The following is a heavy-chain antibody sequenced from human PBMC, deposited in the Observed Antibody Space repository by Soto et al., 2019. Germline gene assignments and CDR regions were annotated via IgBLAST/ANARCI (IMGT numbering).Heavy chain of an antibody. CDR2: TYYSGST. CDR1: GGSISSYC. J-gene: IGHJ4*02. CDR3: ARAGGDYMDY. D-gene: IGHD3-16*01. Sequence: SETLSLTCTVAGGSISSYCGSWIRQPPGKGLEWIGYTYYSGSTNYNPSLKSRVTISVDTSKNQFSLKLSSVTAADTAVYYCARAGGDYMDYWGQGTLVTVSS. V-gene: IGHV4-59*01.